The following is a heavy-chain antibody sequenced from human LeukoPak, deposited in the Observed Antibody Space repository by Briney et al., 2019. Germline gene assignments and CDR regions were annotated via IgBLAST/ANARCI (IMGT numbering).Heavy chain of an antibody. V-gene: IGHV3-7*01. CDR2: IKEDGSEK. D-gene: IGHD1-26*01. CDR3: ARARSGSYDYFDY. J-gene: IGHJ4*02. Sequence: GGSLRLSCAASGFTFSIYWMTWVRQAPGKGLERVANIKEDGSEKYYVDSVKGRFTISRDNAKTSLYLQMNSLRVEDTAVYYCARARSGSYDYFDYWGQGTLVTVSS. CDR1: GFTFSIYW.